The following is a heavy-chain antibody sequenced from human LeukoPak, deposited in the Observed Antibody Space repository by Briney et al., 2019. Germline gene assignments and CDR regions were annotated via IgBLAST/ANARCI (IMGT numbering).Heavy chain of an antibody. CDR2: IIYSGGAT. CDR3: AKDGLYYDGSEHVYYFDS. Sequence: PGGSLRLSCAASGFTFSRSAMTWVRQGPGTGLEFVASIIYSGGATYYADSVKGRFTISRDNSKNTLYLQMNSLRAEDTALYYCAKDGLYYDGSEHVYYFDSWGQGTQVTVSS. V-gene: IGHV3-23*01. J-gene: IGHJ4*02. D-gene: IGHD3-22*01. CDR1: GFTFSRSA.